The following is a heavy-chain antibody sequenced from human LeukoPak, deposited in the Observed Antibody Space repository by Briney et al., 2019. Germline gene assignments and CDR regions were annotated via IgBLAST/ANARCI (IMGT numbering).Heavy chain of an antibody. Sequence: SETLSLTCAVSGVSISPYYWAWIRQPPGKGLVWIGCIHTSGSNNQYPSLKSRVTISVDKSKNHFSLRLTSVTAADTAVYYCARLSAAVHLGAFDLWGQGTMVTVSS. J-gene: IGHJ3*01. CDR2: IHTSGSN. CDR1: GVSISPYY. CDR3: ARLSAAVHLGAFDL. D-gene: IGHD3-3*01. V-gene: IGHV4-4*09.